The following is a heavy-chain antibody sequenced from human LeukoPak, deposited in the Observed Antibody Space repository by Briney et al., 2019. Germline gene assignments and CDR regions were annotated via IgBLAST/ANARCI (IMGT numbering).Heavy chain of an antibody. V-gene: IGHV5-51*01. CDR3: ARSRDSSGYYYLI. CDR1: GFTFSNYW. J-gene: IGHJ4*02. Sequence: PGGSLRLSCAGSGFTFSNYWIGWVRQMPGKGLEWMGIIYPDDSDTKYSPSFQGQVTISADKSISTAYLQWSSLKASDTAMYYCARSRDSSGYYYLIWGQGTLVTVSS. D-gene: IGHD3-22*01. CDR2: IYPDDSDT.